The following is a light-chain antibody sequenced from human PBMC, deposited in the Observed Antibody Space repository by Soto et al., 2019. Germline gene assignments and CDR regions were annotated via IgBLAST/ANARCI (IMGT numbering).Light chain of an antibody. Sequence: QAVVTQEPSVSVSPGGTVTLTCGLSSGSVSTSYYPSWYQQTPGQAPRTLIYNTNARSSGVPDRFSGSILGNKAALTIAGAQADDESDYYCVLYIGSGVSFGGGTKVTVL. CDR2: NTN. J-gene: IGLJ3*02. V-gene: IGLV8-61*01. CDR1: SGSVSTSYY. CDR3: VLYIGSGVS.